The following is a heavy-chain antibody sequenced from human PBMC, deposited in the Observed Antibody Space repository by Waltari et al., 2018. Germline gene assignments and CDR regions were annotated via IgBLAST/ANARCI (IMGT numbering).Heavy chain of an antibody. CDR1: GDTFTKYA. D-gene: IGHD3-10*01. J-gene: IGHJ4*02. Sequence: QVHLVQSGAEVKKPGSSVKVSCKASGDTFTKYAISWVRQAPGLGLEWVEGIIPFYRTSNHAEKFQGRVTLSADETTKTVYLELSSLRSEDTAVYFCATGAAGFSYGPTKYWGPGTLVTVSS. CDR3: ATGAAGFSYGPTKY. CDR2: IIPFYRTS. V-gene: IGHV1-69*01.